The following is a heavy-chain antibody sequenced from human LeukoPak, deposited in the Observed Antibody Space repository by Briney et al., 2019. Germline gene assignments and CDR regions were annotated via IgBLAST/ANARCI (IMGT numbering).Heavy chain of an antibody. CDR2: INHSGSA. V-gene: IGHV4-34*01. D-gene: IGHD6-13*01. CDR3: ATGYSSSWHRIYDY. J-gene: IGHJ4*02. Sequence: SETLSLTCAVYGGSFSGYYWSWIRQPPGKGLEWIGEINHSGSANYNPSLKSRVTISVDTSKNQFSLKLSSVTAADTAVYYCATGYSSSWHRIYDYWGQGTLVTVSS. CDR1: GGSFSGYY.